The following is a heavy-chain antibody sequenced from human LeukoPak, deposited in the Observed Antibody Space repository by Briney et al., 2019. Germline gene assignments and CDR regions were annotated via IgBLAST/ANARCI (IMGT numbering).Heavy chain of an antibody. CDR3: AKSRFLEWRMDV. CDR2: ISGSGGNT. D-gene: IGHD3-3*01. Sequence: PGGSLRLSCAASGFTFSSYAMSWVRQAPGKGLEWVSAISGSGGNTYYADSVKGRFTISRDNSKNTLYLQMNSLRAEDTAVYYCAKSRFLEWRMDVWGKGTTVTVSS. V-gene: IGHV3-23*01. J-gene: IGHJ6*04. CDR1: GFTFSSYA.